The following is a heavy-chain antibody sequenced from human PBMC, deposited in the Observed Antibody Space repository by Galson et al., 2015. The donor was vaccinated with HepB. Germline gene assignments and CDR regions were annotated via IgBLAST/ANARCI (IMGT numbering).Heavy chain of an antibody. D-gene: IGHD3-3*01. CDR1: GFTFSSYW. Sequence: LRLSCAASGFTFSSYWMHWVRQAPGRGLVWVSRVNSDGSSTSYADSVKGRFTISRDNAKNTLYLQMNSLRAEDTAVYYCAREWRVQVDDWYFDLWGRGTLVIVSS. CDR2: VNSDGSST. V-gene: IGHV3-74*01. CDR3: AREWRVQVDDWYFDL. J-gene: IGHJ2*01.